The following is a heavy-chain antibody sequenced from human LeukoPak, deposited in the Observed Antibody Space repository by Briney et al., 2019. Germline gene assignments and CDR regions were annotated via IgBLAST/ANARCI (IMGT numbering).Heavy chain of an antibody. J-gene: IGHJ2*01. CDR3: ARASYGSSWPYWHFDL. V-gene: IGHV1-8*01. Sequence: ASVKVSCKASGYTFTSYDINWVRQATGQGLEWMGWMNPNSGNTGYAQKFQGRVTMTRNTSISTAYMELSSLRSEDTAVYYCARASYGSSWPYWHFDLWGRGTLVTVSS. CDR2: MNPNSGNT. D-gene: IGHD6-13*01. CDR1: GYTFTSYD.